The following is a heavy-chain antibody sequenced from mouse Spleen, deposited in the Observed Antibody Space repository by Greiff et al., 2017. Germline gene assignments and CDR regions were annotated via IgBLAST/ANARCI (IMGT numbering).Heavy chain of an antibody. Sequence: VQLQQPGAELAKPGASVKLSCKASGYTFTSYWMHWVKQRPGQGLEWIGYINPSSGYTKYNQKFKDKATLTADKSSSTAYMQLSSLTSEDSAVYYCARVRYGNYAFAYWGQGTLVTVSA. CDR2: INPSSGYT. CDR3: ARVRYGNYAFAY. D-gene: IGHD2-10*02. CDR1: GYTFTSYW. J-gene: IGHJ3*01. V-gene: IGHV1-7*01.